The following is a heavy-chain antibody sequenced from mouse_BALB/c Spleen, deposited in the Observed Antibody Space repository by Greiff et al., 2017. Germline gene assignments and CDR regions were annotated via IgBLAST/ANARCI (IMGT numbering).Heavy chain of an antibody. D-gene: IGHD1-1*01. Sequence: QVQLKESGPGLVQPSQSLSITCTVSGFSLTSYGVHWVRQSPGKGLEWLGVIWSGGSTDYNAAFISRLSISKDNSKSQVFFKMNSLQADDTAIYYCARNRVYYYGSSYDDWYFDVWGAGTTVTVSS. CDR2: IWSGGST. J-gene: IGHJ1*01. CDR3: ARNRVYYYGSSYDDWYFDV. CDR1: GFSLTSYG. V-gene: IGHV2-4-1*01.